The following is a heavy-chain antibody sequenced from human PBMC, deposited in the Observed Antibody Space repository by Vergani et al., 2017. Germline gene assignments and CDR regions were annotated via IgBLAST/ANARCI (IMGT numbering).Heavy chain of an antibody. D-gene: IGHD4-11*01. CDR3: VRDPDYSTFDS. V-gene: IGHV3-48*01. CDR1: GFTFSAYS. J-gene: IGHJ4*02. CDR2: IGVSDNSI. Sequence: DVRLVESGGGVVQPGGSLRLSCAASGFTFSAYSMNWVRQTPGKGLEWISYIGVSDNSIYYADSVMGRFSISRENARNLLFLQSNSLKADDSVLYFCVRDPDYSTFDSWGQGTLVTVS.